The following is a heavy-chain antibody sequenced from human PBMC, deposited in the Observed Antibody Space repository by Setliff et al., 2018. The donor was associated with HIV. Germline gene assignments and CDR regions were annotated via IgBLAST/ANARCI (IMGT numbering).Heavy chain of an antibody. CDR3: ARLREMATINYYYNYMDV. CDR2: IIPIFGTA. V-gene: IGHV1-69*13. Sequence: SVKVSCKASGGTLSNYAISWVRQAPGQGLEWMGGIIPIFGTAKYAQKFQGRLTITADESTSTAYMELSSLRSGDTAVYYCARLREMATINYYYNYMDVWGKGTMVTVSS. CDR1: GGTLSNYA. D-gene: IGHD5-12*01. J-gene: IGHJ6*03.